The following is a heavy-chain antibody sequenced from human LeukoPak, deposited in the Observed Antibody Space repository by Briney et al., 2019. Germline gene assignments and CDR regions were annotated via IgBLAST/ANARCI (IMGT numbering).Heavy chain of an antibody. CDR1: GFTFSTYG. J-gene: IGHJ4*02. D-gene: IGHD3-10*01. Sequence: GGSLRLSCAASGFTFSTYGMHWVRQAPGKGLEWVAVISYDGSNKYYADSVKGRFTISRDNSKNTLYLQMNSLRAEDTAVYYCAKDLNGLLWFGELLTSPFDYWSQGTLVTVSS. V-gene: IGHV3-30*18. CDR2: ISYDGSNK. CDR3: AKDLNGLLWFGELLTSPFDY.